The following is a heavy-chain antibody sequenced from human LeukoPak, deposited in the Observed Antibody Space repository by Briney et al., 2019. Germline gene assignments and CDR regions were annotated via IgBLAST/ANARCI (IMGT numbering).Heavy chain of an antibody. CDR3: AREGQGSSSWYPPFDY. Sequence: SETLSLTCAVYGGSFSGYYWSWIRQPPGKGLEWIGEINHSGSTNYSPSLKSRVTISVDTSKNQFSLKLSSVTAADTAVYYCAREGQGSSSWYPPFDYWGQGTLVTVSS. D-gene: IGHD6-13*01. J-gene: IGHJ4*02. V-gene: IGHV4-34*01. CDR1: GGSFSGYY. CDR2: INHSGST.